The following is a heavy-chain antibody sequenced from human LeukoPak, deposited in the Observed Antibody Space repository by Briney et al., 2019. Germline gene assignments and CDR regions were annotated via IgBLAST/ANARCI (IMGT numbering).Heavy chain of an antibody. Sequence: SQTLSLTCTVSGGSISSGSYYWGWIRQPPGKGLEWIGSIYYSGSTYYNPSLKSRVTISVDTSKNQFSLKLSSVTAADTAVYYCARQAHFWIASHWFDPWGQGTLVTVSS. D-gene: IGHD3-3*01. CDR1: GGSISSGSYY. CDR3: ARQAHFWIASHWFDP. CDR2: IYYSGST. J-gene: IGHJ5*02. V-gene: IGHV4-39*01.